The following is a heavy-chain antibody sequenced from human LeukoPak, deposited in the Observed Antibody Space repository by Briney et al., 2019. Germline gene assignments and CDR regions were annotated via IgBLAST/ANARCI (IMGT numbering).Heavy chain of an antibody. V-gene: IGHV3-30*18. CDR2: ISYDGSNK. Sequence: GGSLRLSCAASGFTFSSYGMHWVRQAPGKGLEWVAVISYDGSNKYYADSVNGRFTISSDNSKNSLYLQMNSLRAEDTAVYYCAKDRAYCSGGSCYSQTLFYYYYYYGMDVWGQGTTVTVSS. CDR1: GFTFSSYG. CDR3: AKDRAYCSGGSCYSQTLFYYYYYYGMDV. J-gene: IGHJ6*02. D-gene: IGHD2-15*01.